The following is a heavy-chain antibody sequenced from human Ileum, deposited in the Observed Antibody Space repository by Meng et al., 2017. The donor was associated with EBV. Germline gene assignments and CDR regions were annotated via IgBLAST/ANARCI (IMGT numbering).Heavy chain of an antibody. CDR1: GFTFSTFT. J-gene: IGHJ4*02. Sequence: VQWVGSGGGVVQPGGSLRLSCGASGFTFSTFTMTWVRQAPGKGLEWVSAVTASGDTTSYGASVKGRFTISRDNSKNTVYLQMNSLRAEDTAVYYCAKSATYSGNYRPFESWGQGTLVTVSS. CDR2: VTASGDTT. CDR3: AKSATYSGNYRPFES. V-gene: IGHV3-23*04. D-gene: IGHD1-26*01.